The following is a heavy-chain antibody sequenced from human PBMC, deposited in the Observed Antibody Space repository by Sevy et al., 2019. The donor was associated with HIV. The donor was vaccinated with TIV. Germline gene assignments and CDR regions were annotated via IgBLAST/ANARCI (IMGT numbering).Heavy chain of an antibody. CDR2: IQYDGSNK. V-gene: IGHV3-30*02. J-gene: IGHJ4*02. Sequence: GGSLRLSCAASGFTFSYSGMHWFRQAPGKGLEWVTFIQYDGSNKYYADSVKGRFTISRDNSKNTLYLQMNSLRRDDTAVYYCAKNTAAVGTGGFDYWGQGTLVTVSS. D-gene: IGHD6-13*01. CDR1: GFTFSYSG. CDR3: AKNTAAVGTGGFDY.